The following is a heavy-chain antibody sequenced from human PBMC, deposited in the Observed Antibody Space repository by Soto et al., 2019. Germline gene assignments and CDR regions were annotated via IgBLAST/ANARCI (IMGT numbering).Heavy chain of an antibody. Sequence: QLQLQESGPGLVKPSETLSLTCTVSGGSISSSSYYWGWIRQPPGKGLEWIGSIYYSGSTYYNPSLKTRVTISVATSKNQFSRKLSSVTAADTAVYYCRVWDGDASFYYYYGMDVWGQGTTVTVSS. CDR2: IYYSGST. CDR1: GGSISSSSYY. CDR3: RVWDGDASFYYYYGMDV. V-gene: IGHV4-39*01. D-gene: IGHD4-17*01. J-gene: IGHJ6*02.